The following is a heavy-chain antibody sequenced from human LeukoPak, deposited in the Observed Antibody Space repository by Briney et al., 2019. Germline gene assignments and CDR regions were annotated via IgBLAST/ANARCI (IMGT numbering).Heavy chain of an antibody. J-gene: IGHJ5*02. V-gene: IGHV1-18*01. CDR1: GYTFTSYG. CDR2: ISAYNGNT. CDR3: ARRMDWDYYGSGSYFGNWFDP. D-gene: IGHD3-10*01. Sequence: ASVKVSCKASGYTFTSYGISGGRQAPGQGLEWMGWISAYNGNTNYEQKLQGRVTMTTDTSTSTAYMELRSLRSDDTAVYYCARRMDWDYYGSGSYFGNWFDPWGQGTLVTVSS.